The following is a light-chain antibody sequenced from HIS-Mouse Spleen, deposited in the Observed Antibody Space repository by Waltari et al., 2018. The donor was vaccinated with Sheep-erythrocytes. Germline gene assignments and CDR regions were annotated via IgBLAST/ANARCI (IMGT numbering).Light chain of an antibody. CDR1: SRDVVGYNY. CDR2: EVS. CDR3: SSYAGSNNWV. Sequence: QSALTQPPSASGSPGQSVTISCPGTSRDVVGYNYVSWYQQHPGKAPKLMIYEVSKRPSGVPDRFSGSKSGNTASLTVSGLQAEDEADYYCSSYAGSNNWVFGGGTKLTVL. J-gene: IGLJ3*02. V-gene: IGLV2-8*01.